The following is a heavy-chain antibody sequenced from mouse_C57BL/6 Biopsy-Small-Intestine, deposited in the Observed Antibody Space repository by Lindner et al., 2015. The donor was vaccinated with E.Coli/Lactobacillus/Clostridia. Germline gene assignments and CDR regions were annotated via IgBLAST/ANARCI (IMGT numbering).Heavy chain of an antibody. Sequence: SGEGLVKPGGSLKLSCAASGFTFSGYGMHWVRQAPEKGLEWIAYISSDSSTIYYADTVKGRFTISRDNAKNTLFLQMTSLRSEDTAVYYCVRPYYSNYWYFDVWGTGTTVTVSS. CDR1: GFTFSGYG. CDR2: ISSDSSTI. J-gene: IGHJ1*03. CDR3: VRPYYSNYWYFDV. V-gene: IGHV5-17*01. D-gene: IGHD2-5*01.